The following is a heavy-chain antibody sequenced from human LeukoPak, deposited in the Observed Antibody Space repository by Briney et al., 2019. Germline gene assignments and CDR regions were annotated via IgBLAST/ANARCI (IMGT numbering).Heavy chain of an antibody. CDR3: ARDSPLTAGPFDP. Sequence: GGSLRLSCAASGITFSSFGMHWVCQAPGKGLEWVAFTWYDGSNKYYADSVRGRFTISRDNSKNTLYLQMNSLRAEDTAVYYCARDSPLTAGPFDPWGQGTLVTVSS. V-gene: IGHV3-33*01. CDR2: TWYDGSNK. D-gene: IGHD1-14*01. J-gene: IGHJ5*02. CDR1: GITFSSFG.